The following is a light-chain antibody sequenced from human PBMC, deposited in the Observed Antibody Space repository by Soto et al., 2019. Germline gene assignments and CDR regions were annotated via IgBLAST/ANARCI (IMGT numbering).Light chain of an antibody. Sequence: QSALTQPPSASGSPGQSVTISCTGTSSDVGGYNYVSWYQQHPGKAPKLMIYEVSKRPSGVPYRLSGSKSGNTASLTVAGLQAEDKADYYCSSYAGSNNVVFGGGTQLTVL. CDR1: SSDVGGYNY. V-gene: IGLV2-8*01. CDR3: SSYAGSNNVV. CDR2: EVS. J-gene: IGLJ2*01.